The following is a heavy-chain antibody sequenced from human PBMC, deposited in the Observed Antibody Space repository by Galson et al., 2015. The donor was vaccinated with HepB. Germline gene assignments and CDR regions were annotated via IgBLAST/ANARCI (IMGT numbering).Heavy chain of an antibody. D-gene: IGHD2/OR15-2a*01. CDR1: GFTFNNAR. J-gene: IGHJ4*02. CDR2: IKSKAEDGTT. V-gene: IGHV3-15*01. Sequence: SLRLSCAASGFTFNNARMSWVRQAPGKGLEWVGRIKSKAEDGTTIYAAPVKGRFTISRDDSKNTLYLQMNSLTTEDTAVYYCATSLGFGYGDSTVAIDYWGQGTLVTVSS. CDR3: ATSLGFGYGDSTVAIDY.